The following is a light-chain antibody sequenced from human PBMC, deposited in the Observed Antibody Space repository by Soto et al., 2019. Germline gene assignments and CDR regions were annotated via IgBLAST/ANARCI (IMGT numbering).Light chain of an antibody. CDR3: QQYKNWPHT. Sequence: ETVMTQSPATLSVSPGERATLSCRASQTVSSNLAWYQQKPGQSPRLLIYGASTRATGIPARFSGSGSGTEFTLTINSLQSEEFAVYYCQQYKNWPHTFGQGTKVETK. V-gene: IGKV3-15*01. CDR2: GAS. CDR1: QTVSSN. J-gene: IGKJ2*01.